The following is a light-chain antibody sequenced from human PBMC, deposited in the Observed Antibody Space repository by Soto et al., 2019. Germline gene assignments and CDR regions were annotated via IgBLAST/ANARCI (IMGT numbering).Light chain of an antibody. Sequence: EIVMTQSPATLSVSPGERATLSCRASQSVSSKLVWYQQKPGQAPRLLIYGASTRATGIPARFSGSGSGTEFTLTISSLQSKDFAVYYCQQYNNWPRTFGQGTKVEIK. CDR2: GAS. J-gene: IGKJ1*01. V-gene: IGKV3-15*01. CDR3: QQYNNWPRT. CDR1: QSVSSK.